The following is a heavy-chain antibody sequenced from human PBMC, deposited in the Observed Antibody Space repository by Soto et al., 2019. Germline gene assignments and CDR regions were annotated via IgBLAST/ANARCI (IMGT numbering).Heavy chain of an antibody. CDR2: IIPIFGTA. CDR1: GGTFSSYA. J-gene: IGHJ6*02. V-gene: IGHV1-69*06. D-gene: IGHD6-19*01. Sequence: KVSCKASGGTFSSYAISWVRQAPGQGLEWMGGIIPIFGTANYAQKFQGRVTITADKSTSTAYMELSSLRSEDTAVYYCASPSSGWSLGGMDVWGQGTTVTVSS. CDR3: ASPSSGWSLGGMDV.